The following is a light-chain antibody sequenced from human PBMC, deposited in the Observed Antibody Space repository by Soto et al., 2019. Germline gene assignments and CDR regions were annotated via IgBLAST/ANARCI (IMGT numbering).Light chain of an antibody. CDR3: QSYDGGDPGV. CDR1: SGSIASNY. CDR2: GDN. J-gene: IGLJ3*02. V-gene: IGLV6-57*03. Sequence: NFMLTQPHSVSESPGKTVTISCTRSSGSIASNYVQWYQQRPGSAPIVIIYGDNQRPSGVPDRFSGSIDSSSNSASLTISGLRAEDEADSYCQSYDGGDPGVFGGGTKLTVL.